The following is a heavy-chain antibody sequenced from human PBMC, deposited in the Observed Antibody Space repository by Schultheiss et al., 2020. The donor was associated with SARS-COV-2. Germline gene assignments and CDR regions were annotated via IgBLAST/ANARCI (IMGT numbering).Heavy chain of an antibody. V-gene: IGHV4-61*01. J-gene: IGHJ6*04. CDR3: ARDGILPAAMPDYYYGVDV. D-gene: IGHD2-2*01. Sequence: SETLSLTCTVSGGSISSGSYYWSWIRQPPGKGLEWIGYIYYSGSTNYNPSLKSRVTISVDTSKNQFSLKLSSVTAADTAVYYCARDGILPAAMPDYYYGVDVWGKGTSVTVSS. CDR2: IYYSGST. CDR1: GGSISSGSYY.